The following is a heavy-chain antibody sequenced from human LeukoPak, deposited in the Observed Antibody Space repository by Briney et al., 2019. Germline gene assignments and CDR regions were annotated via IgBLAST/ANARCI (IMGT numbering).Heavy chain of an antibody. CDR2: INPNSGGT. CDR3: ARPAKRGYCSGGSCWSWFDP. D-gene: IGHD2-15*01. J-gene: IGHJ5*02. Sequence: ASVKVSCKASGYTFTGYYMQWVRQAPGQGREGMGRINPNSGGTNYAQKFQGRVTMTRDTYISTAYMELSRLRSDDTAVYYCARPAKRGYCSGGSCWSWFDPWGQGTLVTVSS. V-gene: IGHV1-2*06. CDR1: GYTFTGYY.